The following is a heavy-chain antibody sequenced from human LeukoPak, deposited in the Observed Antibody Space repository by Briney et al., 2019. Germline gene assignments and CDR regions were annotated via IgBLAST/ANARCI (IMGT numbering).Heavy chain of an antibody. D-gene: IGHD3-16*01. Sequence: PGGSLRLSCAASGFTFNTYVMNWVHQAPGKGLEWVSAISGSGGSAFYADSVKGRFTISRDNSKNTLYLQVNSLRVEDTAVYYCAKGHNFDYYYFEYWGQGTPVAVSS. J-gene: IGHJ4*02. CDR3: AKGHNFDYYYFEY. CDR1: GFTFNTYV. CDR2: ISGSGGSA. V-gene: IGHV3-23*01.